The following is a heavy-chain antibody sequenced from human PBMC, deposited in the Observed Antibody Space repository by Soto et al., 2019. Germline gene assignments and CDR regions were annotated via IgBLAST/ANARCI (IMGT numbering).Heavy chain of an antibody. J-gene: IGHJ4*02. CDR3: GTQRGGGGY. CDR1: GFTVSNNY. Sequence: EVQLVESGGGLIQPGGSLRLSCAVSGFTVSNNYMSWVRQAPGKGLEGVSVIYSGGYTAYGDSVKGRFTISRDNSKNTLNLQMKGLGADATAVYSWGTQRGGGGYWGQGTLVTVSS. V-gene: IGHV3-53*01. CDR2: IYSGGYT. D-gene: IGHD6-25*01.